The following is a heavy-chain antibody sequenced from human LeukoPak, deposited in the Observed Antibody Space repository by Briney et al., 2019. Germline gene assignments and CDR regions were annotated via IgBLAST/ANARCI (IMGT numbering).Heavy chain of an antibody. CDR3: AREPGIAAAGSRTGEDY. CDR1: GFIFSDYY. CDR2: ISFSGSPT. Sequence: GWSLRLSCAASGFIFSDYYMRWLRQAPGGGLEGVSYISFSGSPTQYADSVKGPFTISRDNAKNSLYLQMYSLRDEDTAVYYCAREPGIAAAGSRTGEDYWGQGTLVTVSS. V-gene: IGHV3-11*01. D-gene: IGHD6-13*01. J-gene: IGHJ4*02.